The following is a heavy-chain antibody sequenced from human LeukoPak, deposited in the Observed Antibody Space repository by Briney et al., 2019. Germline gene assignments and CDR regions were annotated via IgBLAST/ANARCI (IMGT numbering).Heavy chain of an antibody. J-gene: IGHJ4*02. CDR1: GGTFSSYA. CDR3: ASTSSSVVAVAATLQGFDY. CDR2: IIPIFGTA. V-gene: IGHV1-69*13. Sequence: ASVKVSCKASGGTFSSYAISWVRQAPGQGLEWMGGIIPIFGTANYAQKFQGRVTITADESTSTAYMELSSLRSEDTAVYYCASTSSSVVAVAATLQGFDYWGQGTLVTVSS. D-gene: IGHD2-15*01.